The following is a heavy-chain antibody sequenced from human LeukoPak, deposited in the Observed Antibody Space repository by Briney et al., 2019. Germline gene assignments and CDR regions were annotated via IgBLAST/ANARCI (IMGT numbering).Heavy chain of an antibody. D-gene: IGHD6-19*01. J-gene: IGHJ3*02. CDR2: ISGSGGST. Sequence: GGSLRLSCAASGFTFSSFGMTWVRQAPGKGLEWVSAISGSGGSTYYADSVKGRFTISRDNSKNTLYLQMNSLRAEDTAVYYCARVWLSSGWQMNYAFDIWGQGTVVTVSS. V-gene: IGHV3-23*01. CDR1: GFTFSSFG. CDR3: ARVWLSSGWQMNYAFDI.